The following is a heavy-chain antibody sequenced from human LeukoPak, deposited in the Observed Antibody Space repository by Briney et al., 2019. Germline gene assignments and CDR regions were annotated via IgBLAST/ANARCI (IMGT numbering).Heavy chain of an antibody. Sequence: PGGSLRLSCAASGFTFSSYSMNWVRQDPGKGLEWVSSISSSSSYIYYADSVKGRFTISRDNAKNSLYLQMNSLRAEDTAVYYCATHSPHNSSSWYYYYYMDVWGKGTTVTVSS. J-gene: IGHJ6*03. CDR1: GFTFSSYS. CDR2: ISSSSSYI. V-gene: IGHV3-21*04. D-gene: IGHD6-13*01. CDR3: ATHSPHNSSSWYYYYYMDV.